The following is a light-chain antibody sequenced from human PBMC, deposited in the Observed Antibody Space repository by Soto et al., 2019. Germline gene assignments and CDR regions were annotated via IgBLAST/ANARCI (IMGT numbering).Light chain of an antibody. Sequence: DIQMTQSPSSLSASVGDRVTITCRASQSISSYLNWYQQKPGKAPKLLIYAASSLQSGVPSRFSGSGSGTDLTLTISSLQPEDFATYYCQQSYSTPPTFGGDTQVEIK. CDR2: AAS. CDR3: QQSYSTPPT. CDR1: QSISSY. J-gene: IGKJ4*01. V-gene: IGKV1-39*01.